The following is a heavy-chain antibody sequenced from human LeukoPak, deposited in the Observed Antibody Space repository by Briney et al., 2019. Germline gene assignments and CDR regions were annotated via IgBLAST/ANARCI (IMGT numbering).Heavy chain of an antibody. Sequence: GGSLRLSCAASGFAFSSYAMTWVRGAPGKGLEWGSTFSGGGSTKYYADSVKGRFTISRDNSNLYLQMNRLGADDTAVYYCAKMTTGWQFDYWGQGTLVTVSS. CDR2: FSGGGSTK. J-gene: IGHJ4*02. D-gene: IGHD1-1*01. V-gene: IGHV3-23*01. CDR3: AKMTTGWQFDY. CDR1: GFAFSSYA.